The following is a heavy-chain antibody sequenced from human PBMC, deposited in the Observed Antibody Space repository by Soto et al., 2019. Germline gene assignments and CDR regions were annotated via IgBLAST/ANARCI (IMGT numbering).Heavy chain of an antibody. D-gene: IGHD3-16*02. CDR2: INHSGST. J-gene: IGHJ6*02. CDR3: ARGGNYDYVWGSYRGGYGMDV. CDR1: GGSFRGYY. V-gene: IGHV4-34*01. Sequence: SGTLSLTCAVYGGSFRGYYWSWIRQPPGKGLEWSGEINHSGSTNYNRSLKSRVTISVDPSKNQFSLKLSSVTAADTAVYYCARGGNYDYVWGSYRGGYGMDVWGQGTTVTVSS.